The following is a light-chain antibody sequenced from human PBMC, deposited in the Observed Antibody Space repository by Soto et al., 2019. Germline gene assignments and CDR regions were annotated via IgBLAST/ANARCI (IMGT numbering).Light chain of an antibody. CDR2: GAS. J-gene: IGKJ1*01. CDR3: QQYNNWWK. V-gene: IGKV3-15*01. Sequence: RVMSQTRVTLCVAPEESISVTFRAGQSVSSNLAWYQQKPGQAPRLLIYGASTRATGIPARFTCSGSGTEFTLSISSLQFDDSAVYYCQQYNNWWKFGQGTKVDIK. CDR1: QSVSSN.